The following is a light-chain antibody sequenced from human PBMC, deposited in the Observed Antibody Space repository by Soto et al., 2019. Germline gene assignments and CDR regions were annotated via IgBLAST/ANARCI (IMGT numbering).Light chain of an antibody. Sequence: QSVLTQPASVSGSPGQSITISCTGTSSDVGGYNYVSWYQQHPGKAPKLMIYEVSNRPSGVSNRFSGSKSGNTASLTISGLQAEDEADYYCSSYTSSPGVFGGGTKVTIL. CDR2: EVS. CDR3: SSYTSSPGV. J-gene: IGLJ2*01. CDR1: SSDVGGYNY. V-gene: IGLV2-14*01.